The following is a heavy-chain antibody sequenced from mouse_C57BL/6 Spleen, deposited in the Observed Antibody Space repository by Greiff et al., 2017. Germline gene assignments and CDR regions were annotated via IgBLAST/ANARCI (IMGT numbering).Heavy chain of an antibody. CDR2: INPYNGDT. CDR3: ARYGLITTGFFDD. D-gene: IGHD1-1*01. Sequence: VQLQQSGPELVKPGDSVKISCKASGYSFTGYFMNWVMQSHGKSLEWIGRINPYNGDTFYNQKFKGKATLTVDKSSSTAHMELRSLTSEDSAVYYCARYGLITTGFFDDAGQGTTLTVSS. V-gene: IGHV1-20*01. J-gene: IGHJ2*01. CDR1: GYSFTGYF.